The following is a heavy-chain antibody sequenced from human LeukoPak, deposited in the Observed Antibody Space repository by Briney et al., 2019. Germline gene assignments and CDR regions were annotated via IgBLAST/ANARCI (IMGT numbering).Heavy chain of an antibody. V-gene: IGHV4-39*01. J-gene: IGHJ4*02. Sequence: PSETLSLTCTVSGGSISSSSYYWGWIRQPPGKGLEWIGSIYYSGSTYYNPSLKSRVTISVDTSKNQFSLKLSSVTAADTAVYYCARPSAQWLALSFDYWGQGTLVTVSS. CDR1: GGSISSSSYY. D-gene: IGHD6-19*01. CDR2: IYYSGST. CDR3: ARPSAQWLALSFDY.